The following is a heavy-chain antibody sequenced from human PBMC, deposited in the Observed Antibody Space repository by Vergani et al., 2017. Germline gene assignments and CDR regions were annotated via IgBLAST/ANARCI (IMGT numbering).Heavy chain of an antibody. V-gene: IGHV3-33*01. CDR1: GFTFSSYG. J-gene: IGHJ6*02. D-gene: IGHD3-10*01. Sequence: QVQLVESGGGVVQPVRSLRLSCAASGFTFSSYGMHWVRQAPGKGLEWVAVIWYDGSNKYYADSVKGRFTISRDNSKNTLYLQMNSLRAEDTAVYYCAREQVPRRKRGVGEYGMDVWGQGTTVTVSS. CDR3: AREQVPRRKRGVGEYGMDV. CDR2: IWYDGSNK.